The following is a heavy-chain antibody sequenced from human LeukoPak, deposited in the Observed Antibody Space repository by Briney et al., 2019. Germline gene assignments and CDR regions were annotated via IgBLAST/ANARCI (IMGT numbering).Heavy chain of an antibody. CDR2: ISAYNGNT. CDR1: GYTFTGYY. J-gene: IGHJ4*02. D-gene: IGHD6-13*01. Sequence: SVKVSCKASGYTFTGYYMHWVRQAPGQGLEWMGWISAYNGNTNYAQKLQGGVTMTTDTSTSTAYMELRSLRSDDTAVYYCARLTARRTAAAGFDYWGQGTLVTVSS. CDR3: ARLTARRTAAAGFDY. V-gene: IGHV1-18*04.